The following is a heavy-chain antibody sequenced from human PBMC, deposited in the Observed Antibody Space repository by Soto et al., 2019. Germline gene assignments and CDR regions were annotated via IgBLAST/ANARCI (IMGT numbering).Heavy chain of an antibody. D-gene: IGHD2-15*01. J-gene: IGHJ6*03. CDR1: GFTFSSYI. CDR3: ARERMAYYYYMDV. V-gene: IGHV3-48*01. CDR2: ISSSSSTI. Sequence: GGSLRLSCAASGFTFSSYIMNWVRQAPGKGLEWVSYISSSSSTIYYADSVKGRFTISRDNAKNSLYLQMNSLRAEDTAVYYCARERMAYYYYMDVWGKGTTVTVSS.